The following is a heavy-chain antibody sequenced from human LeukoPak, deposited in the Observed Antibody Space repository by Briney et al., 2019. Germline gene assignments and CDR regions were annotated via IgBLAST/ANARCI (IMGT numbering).Heavy chain of an antibody. CDR2: ISYDGSNK. Sequence: PGGSLRLSCAASGFTFSSYAQHWARQAPGKGLQWVAFISYDGSNKYYADSVKGRFTISRDNSKNTLYLQMNSLRADDTAVYYCARSRVPDQYYYYIDVWGKGTTVTVSS. CDR1: GFTFSSYA. CDR3: ARSRVPDQYYYYIDV. V-gene: IGHV3-30*01. J-gene: IGHJ6*03. D-gene: IGHD1-14*01.